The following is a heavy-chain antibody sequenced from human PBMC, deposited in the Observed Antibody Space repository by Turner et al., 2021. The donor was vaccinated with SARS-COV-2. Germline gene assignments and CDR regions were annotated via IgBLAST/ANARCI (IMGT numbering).Heavy chain of an antibody. CDR3: ATAPANYYDSSGSKGFYYYYYGMDV. CDR1: GYTLIDLS. CDR2: FDPEAGET. Sequence: QVQRVQSGAEVKKPGASVKVTCKVSGYTLIDLSLHWVRQAPGKGLAWSGGFDPEAGETIYAQKFQGRVTMTEDTSTDTAYMELSSLRSEDTAVYYCATAPANYYDSSGSKGFYYYYYGMDVWGQGTTVTVSS. J-gene: IGHJ6*02. D-gene: IGHD3-22*01. V-gene: IGHV1-24*01.